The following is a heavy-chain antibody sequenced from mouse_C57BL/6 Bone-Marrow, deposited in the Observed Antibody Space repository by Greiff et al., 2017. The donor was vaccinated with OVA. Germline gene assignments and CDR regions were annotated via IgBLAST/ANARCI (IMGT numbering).Heavy chain of an antibody. D-gene: IGHD1-1*01. CDR3: TRSAGSSLDY. Sequence: QVQLKESGAELVRPGASVTLSCKASGYTFTDYEMHWVKQTPVHGLEWIGAIDPETGGTAYNQKFKGKAILTADKSSSTAYMELRSLTSEDSAVYYCTRSAGSSLDYWGQGTTLTVSS. CDR1: GYTFTDYE. J-gene: IGHJ2*01. V-gene: IGHV1-15*01. CDR2: IDPETGGT.